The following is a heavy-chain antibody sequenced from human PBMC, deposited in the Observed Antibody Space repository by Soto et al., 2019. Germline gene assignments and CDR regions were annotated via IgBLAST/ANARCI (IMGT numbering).Heavy chain of an antibody. CDR1: EGSSGSISDY. V-gene: IGHV4-39*01. D-gene: IGHD2-21*02. Sequence: SARHSVRCSVAEGSSGSISDYWGWIRQPPGKGLEWIGSIYYIGRTYYNPSVKSRVTISIDTSKNQFSLKLSSVTATDTAVYYCARQRATVVTQAYFDHWGQGALVTSPQ. CDR3: ARQRATVVTQAYFDH. J-gene: IGHJ4*02. CDR2: IYYIGRT.